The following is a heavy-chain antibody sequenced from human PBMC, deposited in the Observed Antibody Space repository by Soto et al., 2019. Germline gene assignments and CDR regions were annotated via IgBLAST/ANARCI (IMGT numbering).Heavy chain of an antibody. Sequence: GGSLRLSCVASGFAFSGNVMSWVRQAPGKGLEWISIISGSGGSTYYADSVKGRFTISRDNSNNTLYLQMHSLTAADTAVYYCAKNGCGGDCYSSVAGNWFDPWGQGTLVTVSS. CDR3: AKNGCGGDCYSSVAGNWFDP. J-gene: IGHJ5*02. CDR1: GFAFSGNV. D-gene: IGHD2-21*02. V-gene: IGHV3-23*01. CDR2: ISGSGGST.